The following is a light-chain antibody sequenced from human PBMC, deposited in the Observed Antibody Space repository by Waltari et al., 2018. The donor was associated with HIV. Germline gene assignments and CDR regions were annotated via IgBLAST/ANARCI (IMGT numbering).Light chain of an antibody. CDR1: SSNIGAHYG. J-gene: IGLJ3*02. CDR2: SDH. V-gene: IGLV1-40*01. CDR3: QSYDSSLTTVL. Sequence: QSVLTQPPSVSGAPGQTVTISCTGSSSNIGAHYGVNWYQQRPGTAPRLLIFSDHNRPSGVPDRCSGSRSGTSASLAITGLQAEDESDYYCQSYDSSLTTVLFGGGTKLTVL.